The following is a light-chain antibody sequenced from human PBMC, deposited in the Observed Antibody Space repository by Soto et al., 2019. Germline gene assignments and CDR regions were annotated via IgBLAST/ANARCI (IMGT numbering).Light chain of an antibody. J-gene: IGKJ4*01. CDR3: QQSNTFPLT. CDR2: AAS. CDR1: QDISRW. V-gene: IGKV1-12*01. Sequence: DIQMTQSPSSVSASVGDRVTITCRASQDISRWLAWYQQKPGKAPNLLIYAASTLHSEVPSRFSGSGSGTDFTLTISSLQPEDFATYYCQQSNTFPLTFGGGTRVVIK.